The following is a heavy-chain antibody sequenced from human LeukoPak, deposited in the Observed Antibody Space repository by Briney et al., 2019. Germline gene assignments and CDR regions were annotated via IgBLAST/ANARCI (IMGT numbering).Heavy chain of an antibody. CDR1: GYTLTELS. CDR3: ATLRRTVTTTFFDY. J-gene: IGHJ4*02. D-gene: IGHD4-17*01. CDR2: FDPEGGET. Sequence: ASVKVSCKVSGYTLTELSMHWVRQAPGKGLEWMGGFDPEGGETIYAQKFQGRVTMTEDTSTDTAYMELSSLRSEDTAVYYCATLRRTVTTTFFDYWGQGTLVTVSS. V-gene: IGHV1-24*01.